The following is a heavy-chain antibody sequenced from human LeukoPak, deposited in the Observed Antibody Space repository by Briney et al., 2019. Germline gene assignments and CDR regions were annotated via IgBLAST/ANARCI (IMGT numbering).Heavy chain of an antibody. V-gene: IGHV1-69*05. CDR1: GGTFSSYA. CDR3: ARDPLWLGESSGY. J-gene: IGHJ4*02. CDR2: IIPIFGTA. D-gene: IGHD3-10*01. Sequence: SSVKVSCKASGGTFSSYAISWVRQAPGQGLEWMGRIIPIFGTANYAQKFQGRVTITTDESTSTAYMELSCLRSEDTAVYYCARDPLWLGESSGYWGQGTLVTVSS.